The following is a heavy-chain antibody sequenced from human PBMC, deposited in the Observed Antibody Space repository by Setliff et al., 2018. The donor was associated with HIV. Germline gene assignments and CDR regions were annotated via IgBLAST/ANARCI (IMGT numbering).Heavy chain of an antibody. D-gene: IGHD2-21*01. CDR1: GGSISSNGYY. Sequence: PSETLSLTCTVSGGSISSNGYYWGWIRQPPGKGLEWIGNMYYRGSTYYNPSLKSRVIISVDTSKNQFSLKLGSVTAADTAVYYCARPRLRGSGAFDIWGQGTMVTVSS. CDR2: MYYRGST. V-gene: IGHV4-39*01. J-gene: IGHJ3*02. CDR3: ARPRLRGSGAFDI.